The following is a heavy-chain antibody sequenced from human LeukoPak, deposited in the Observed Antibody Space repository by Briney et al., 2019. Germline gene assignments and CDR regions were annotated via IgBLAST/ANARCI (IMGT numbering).Heavy chain of an antibody. D-gene: IGHD4/OR15-4a*01. Sequence: SGRTLGNPTQTLTLTCTFSGFSLSTSGVSVGWIRQPPGKALEWLALIYWNDDKRYSPSLKSRLTITKDTSKNQVVLTMTNMDSVDTATYYCAHKSGTNYAFDCWGQGTLVTVSS. J-gene: IGHJ4*02. CDR3: AHKSGTNYAFDC. CDR1: GFSLSTSGVS. V-gene: IGHV2-5*01. CDR2: IYWNDDK.